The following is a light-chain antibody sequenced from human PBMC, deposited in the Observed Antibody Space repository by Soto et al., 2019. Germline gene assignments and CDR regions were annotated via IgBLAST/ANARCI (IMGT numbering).Light chain of an antibody. CDR1: QDIGNS. CDR3: QQYGSRPIT. Sequence: DIQMTQSPSSLSVSVGDRVTITCQASQDIGNSVNWYQQKPGKAPKLLLSAASNLETGDPLRFSGSGSGTDFAFIISSLQPEDVATYFCQQYGSRPITFGQGTRLEIK. J-gene: IGKJ5*01. CDR2: AAS. V-gene: IGKV1-33*01.